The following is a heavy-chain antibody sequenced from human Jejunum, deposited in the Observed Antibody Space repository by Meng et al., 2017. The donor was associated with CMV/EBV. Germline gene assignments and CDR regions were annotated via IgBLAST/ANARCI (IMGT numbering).Heavy chain of an antibody. CDR1: GYLFPASY. J-gene: IGHJ4*02. CDR3: TRGEDC. CDR2: INPNNGGT. V-gene: IGHV1-2*02. Sequence: VQVSCQTSGYLFPASYMPWMRPVAGQRLEWMGWINPNNGGTHYAQKFQGRVTITRDTSISTVYMELSGLRSDDTAVYYCTRGEDCWGQGTLVTVSS.